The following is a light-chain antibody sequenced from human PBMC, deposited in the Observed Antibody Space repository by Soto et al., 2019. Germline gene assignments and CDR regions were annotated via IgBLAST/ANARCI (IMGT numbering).Light chain of an antibody. CDR1: GSNIGTYI. CDR3: AAWDDSLNGVV. Sequence: QSVLTQPPSASRTPGQRVTISCSGSGSNIGTYIVNWYQQLPGTAPKLLIYSNKQRPSGVPDRFSGSKSGTSASLAISGLQSEDEADYYCAAWDDSLNGVVFGGGTQLTVL. J-gene: IGLJ2*01. V-gene: IGLV1-44*01. CDR2: SNK.